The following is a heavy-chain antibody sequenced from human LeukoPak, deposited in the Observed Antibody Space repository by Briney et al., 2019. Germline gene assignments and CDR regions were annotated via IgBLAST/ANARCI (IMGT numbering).Heavy chain of an antibody. V-gene: IGHV3-7*01. D-gene: IGHD5-18*01. Sequence: GGSLRLSCAVSGLTFSSSWMDWVRQAPGKGLEWVASINPEGSEKYSADSVKSRFTISRDDAKNTLYLQVNSLRAEDTAVYFCARGGSDTAMAHDYWGQGTLVTVSS. CDR3: ARGGSDTAMAHDY. J-gene: IGHJ4*02. CDR2: INPEGSEK. CDR1: GLTFSSSW.